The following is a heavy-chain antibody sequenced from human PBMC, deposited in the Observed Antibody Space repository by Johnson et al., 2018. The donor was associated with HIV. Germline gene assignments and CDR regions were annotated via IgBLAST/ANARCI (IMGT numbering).Heavy chain of an antibody. Sequence: VQLVESGGGVVQPGRSLRLSCAASGFTFSSYAMSWVRQAPGKGLEWVSAISGSGGSTYYADSVKGRFIISRDNSKNTVFLHMNSLRAEDMAVYYCAREPLGNYVLGYAFDIWGQGTMVTVSS. CDR3: AREPLGNYVLGYAFDI. D-gene: IGHD1-7*01. CDR2: ISGSGGST. V-gene: IGHV3-23*04. J-gene: IGHJ3*02. CDR1: GFTFSSYA.